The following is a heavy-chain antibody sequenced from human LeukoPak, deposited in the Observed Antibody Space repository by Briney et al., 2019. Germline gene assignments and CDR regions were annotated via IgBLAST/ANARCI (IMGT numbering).Heavy chain of an antibody. J-gene: IGHJ4*02. D-gene: IGHD6-19*01. Sequence: GGSLRLSCAASGFTVSSNYMSWVRQAPGKGLEWVSVIYSGGSTNYADSVKGRFTISRDNSKNTLYLQMNSLRAEDTAVYYCAKFDSSGWYYFDYWGQGTLVTVSS. CDR1: GFTVSSNY. CDR2: IYSGGST. CDR3: AKFDSSGWYYFDY. V-gene: IGHV3-53*01.